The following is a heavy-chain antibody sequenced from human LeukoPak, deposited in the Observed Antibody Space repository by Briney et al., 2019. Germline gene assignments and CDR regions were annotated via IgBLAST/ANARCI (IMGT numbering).Heavy chain of an antibody. D-gene: IGHD5-18*01. V-gene: IGHV5-51*01. CDR1: GYSFTRHW. J-gene: IGHJ5*02. Sequence: GESLKISCKGSGYSFTRHWIGWVRQMPGKGLEWMGIIFPGDSDTRYSPSFQGQVTISADKSISTAYLQWSSLKASDTAMYYCARKSYSYGYAGWFDPWGQGTLVTVPS. CDR2: IFPGDSDT. CDR3: ARKSYSYGYAGWFDP.